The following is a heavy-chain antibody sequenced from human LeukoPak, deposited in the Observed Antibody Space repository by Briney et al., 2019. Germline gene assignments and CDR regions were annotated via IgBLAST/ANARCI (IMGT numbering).Heavy chain of an antibody. J-gene: IGHJ4*02. CDR2: IIPIFGTA. Sequence: GASVKVSCKASGGTFSSYAISWVRQAPGQGLEWMGGIIPIFGTANYAQKFQGRVTITTDESTSTAYMELSSLRSEDTAVYYCATSLRGPTVTNDYWGQGTLVTVSS. D-gene: IGHD4-11*01. CDR1: GGTFSSYA. V-gene: IGHV1-69*05. CDR3: ATSLRGPTVTNDY.